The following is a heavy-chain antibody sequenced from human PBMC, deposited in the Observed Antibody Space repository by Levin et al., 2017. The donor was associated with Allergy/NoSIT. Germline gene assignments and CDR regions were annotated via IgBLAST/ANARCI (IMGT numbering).Heavy chain of an antibody. V-gene: IGHV4-39*01. D-gene: IGHD3-10*01. J-gene: IGHJ4*02. CDR2: IYYSGTT. CDR3: ARHTALLWFEELVFDS. Sequence: SETLSLTCTVSGGSFITSSYFWAWIRQPPGTGLEWLGSIYYSGTTYYNPSLKSRLTISIDTSTNQFSLKLRSVTAADPAVYYCARHTALLWFEELVFDSWGQGNLVAVSS. CDR1: GGSFITSSYF.